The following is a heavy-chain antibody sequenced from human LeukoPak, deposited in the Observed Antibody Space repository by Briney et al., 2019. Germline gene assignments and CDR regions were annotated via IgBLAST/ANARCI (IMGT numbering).Heavy chain of an antibody. CDR2: ISGDGGST. V-gene: IGHV3-43*02. CDR3: AKDNRVLRYFDWLLWPPDY. CDR1: GFTFDDYA. D-gene: IGHD3-9*01. J-gene: IGHJ4*02. Sequence: PGGSLRLSCAASGFTFDDYAMHWVRQAPGKGLEWVSLISGDGGSTYYADSVKGRFTISRDNGKNSLYLQMNSLRTEDTALYYCAKDNRVLRYFDWLLWPPDYWGRGTLVTVSS.